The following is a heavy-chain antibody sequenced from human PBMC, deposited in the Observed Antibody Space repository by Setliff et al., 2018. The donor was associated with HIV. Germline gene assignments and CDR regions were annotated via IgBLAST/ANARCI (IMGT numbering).Heavy chain of an antibody. Sequence: GGSLRLSCAASGFTFSSYEMNWVRQAPGKGLEWVSYISSSGSNKYYADSVKGRFTISRDNGKNSLYLQMNSLRAEDTAVYYCVRDKSWAFDYWGQGTLVTVSS. CDR1: GFTFSSYE. CDR3: VRDKSWAFDY. CDR2: ISSSGSNK. V-gene: IGHV3-48*03. J-gene: IGHJ4*02.